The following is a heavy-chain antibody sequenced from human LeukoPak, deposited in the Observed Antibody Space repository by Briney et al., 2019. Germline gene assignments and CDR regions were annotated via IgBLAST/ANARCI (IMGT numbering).Heavy chain of an antibody. CDR1: GGSFSGYY. CDR3: ARNVGYCSSTSCPSS. D-gene: IGHD2-2*01. V-gene: IGHV4-34*01. Sequence: SETLSLTCAVYGGSFSGYYWSWIRQPPGKGLEWIGEINHSGSTNYNPSLKSRVTISVATSKNQFSLKRSSVTPADTAVYYCARNVGYCSSTSCPSSWGQGTLVTVSS. J-gene: IGHJ5*02. CDR2: INHSGST.